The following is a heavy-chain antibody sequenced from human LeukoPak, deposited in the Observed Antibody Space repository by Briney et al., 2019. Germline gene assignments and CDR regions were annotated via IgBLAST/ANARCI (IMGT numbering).Heavy chain of an antibody. CDR1: GFTFSSYG. Sequence: QLGGSLRLSCAASGFTFSSYGMSWVRQAPGKGLEWVSGISGSGGSTYYADSVKGRFTISRDNSKNTLYLQMNSLRAEDTAVYYCAKPLYSNYYYYMDVWGKGTTVTVSS. V-gene: IGHV3-23*01. CDR3: AKPLYSNYYYYMDV. J-gene: IGHJ6*03. CDR2: ISGSGGST. D-gene: IGHD4-11*01.